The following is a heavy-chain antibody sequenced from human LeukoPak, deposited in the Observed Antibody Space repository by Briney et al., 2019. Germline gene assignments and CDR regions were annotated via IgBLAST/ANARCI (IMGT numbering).Heavy chain of an antibody. V-gene: IGHV3-30*18. CDR1: GFTFSSYG. D-gene: IGHD3-10*01. CDR2: ISYDGSNK. Sequence: GGSLRLSCAASGFTFSSYGMHWVRQAPGKGLEWVAVISYDGSNKYYADSVKGRFTISRDNSKNTLYLQMNSLRAEDTAVYYCAKTVVWFGELEDGMDVWGQGATVTVSS. J-gene: IGHJ6*02. CDR3: AKTVVWFGELEDGMDV.